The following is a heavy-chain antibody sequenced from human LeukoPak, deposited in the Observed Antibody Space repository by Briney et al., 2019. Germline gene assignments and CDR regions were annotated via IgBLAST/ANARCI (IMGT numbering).Heavy chain of an antibody. CDR3: AQSSSVAGYGMDV. V-gene: IGHV4-59*01. J-gene: IGHJ6*02. D-gene: IGHD6-6*01. CDR2: IYYSGST. CDR1: GGSISSDY. Sequence: PSETLSLTCTVSGGSISSDYWSWLRQPPGKGLEWIGYIYYSGSTNYNPSLKSRVTISVDTSKNQFSLKLSSVTAADTAVYYCAQSSSVAGYGMDVWGQGTTVTVSS.